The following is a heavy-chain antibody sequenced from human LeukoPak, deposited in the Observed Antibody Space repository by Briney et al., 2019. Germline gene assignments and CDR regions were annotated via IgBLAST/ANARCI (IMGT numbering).Heavy chain of an antibody. Sequence: GGSLRLSCAASGFTFNSYAMSWVRQAPGEGLEWVSAISGSGGSTYFADSVEGRFTISRDNSKNTLYLQMNSLRAEDTAVYYCAKRSDYGGDGRYFDYWGQGSLVTVSS. CDR1: GFTFNSYA. J-gene: IGHJ4*02. CDR2: ISGSGGST. V-gene: IGHV3-23*01. D-gene: IGHD4-23*01. CDR3: AKRSDYGGDGRYFDY.